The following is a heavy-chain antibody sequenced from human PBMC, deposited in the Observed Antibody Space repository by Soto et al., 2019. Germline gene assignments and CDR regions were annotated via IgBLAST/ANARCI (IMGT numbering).Heavy chain of an antibody. CDR3: ACIFSGGYGYGFYYYGMDV. D-gene: IGHD5-18*01. V-gene: IGHV4-59*08. CDR1: GGSISSYY. Sequence: ASETLSLTCTVSGGSISSYYWSWIRQPPGKGLEWIGYIYYSGSTNYNPSLKSRVTISVDTSKNQFSLKLSSVTAADTAVYYCACIFSGGYGYGFYYYGMDVWAQGTTVTVSS. J-gene: IGHJ6*02. CDR2: IYYSGST.